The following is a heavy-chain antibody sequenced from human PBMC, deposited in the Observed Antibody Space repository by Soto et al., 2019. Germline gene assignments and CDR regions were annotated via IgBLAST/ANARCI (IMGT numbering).Heavy chain of an antibody. CDR2: IYYSGST. D-gene: IGHD3-22*01. Sequence: PSETLSLTCTVSGGSISSYYWSWIRQPPGKGLEWIGYIYYSGSTNYNPSLKSRVTISVDTSKDQFSLKLSSVTAADTAVYYCARGGGINYYDSSGYSRFDYWGQGTLVTVSS. J-gene: IGHJ4*02. V-gene: IGHV4-59*01. CDR1: GGSISSYY. CDR3: ARGGGINYYDSSGYSRFDY.